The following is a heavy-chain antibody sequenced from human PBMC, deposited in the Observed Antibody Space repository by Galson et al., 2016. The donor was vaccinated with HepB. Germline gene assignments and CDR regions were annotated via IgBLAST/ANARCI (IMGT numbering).Heavy chain of an antibody. J-gene: IGHJ4*02. CDR3: ARAAAGAAFAVLVG. V-gene: IGHV3-33*01. CDR1: GFTFSSHG. Sequence: SLRLSCAASGFTFSSHGMHWVRQTPGKGLEWVALIWSDGSNKYYADSVKGRFTISRDNSNNTLYLQMNSLTADDTAFESCARAAAGAAFAVLVGWGQGTLVTVSS. D-gene: IGHD1-26*01. CDR2: IWSDGSNK.